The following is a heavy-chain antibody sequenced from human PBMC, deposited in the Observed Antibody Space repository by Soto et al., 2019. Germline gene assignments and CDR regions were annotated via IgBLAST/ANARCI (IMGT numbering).Heavy chain of an antibody. J-gene: IGHJ4*02. CDR3: AKARYTATDFDY. CDR1: GYTFTSYA. Sequence: QVQLVQSGAEVKKPGASVKVSCKASGYTFTSYAMHWVRQAPGQRLEWMGWINAGNGNTKYSQKFQGRVTITRYTSASTAYMELSSLRSEDTAVYYCAKARYTATDFDYWGQGTLVTVSS. CDR2: INAGNGNT. D-gene: IGHD2-15*01. V-gene: IGHV1-3*01.